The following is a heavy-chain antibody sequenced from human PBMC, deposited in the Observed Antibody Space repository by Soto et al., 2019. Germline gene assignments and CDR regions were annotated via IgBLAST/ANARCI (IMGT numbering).Heavy chain of an antibody. J-gene: IGHJ4*02. V-gene: IGHV4-34*01. D-gene: IGHD4-4*01. CDR1: GGSFSGYY. CDR3: ARGTNSNYGY. Sequence: SETLSLTCAVYGGSFSGYYWSWIRQPPGKGLEWIGEINHSGSTNYNPSLKSRVTISVDTSKNQFSLKLSSVTAADTAVYYCARGTNSNYGYWGQGTLVTVSS. CDR2: INHSGST.